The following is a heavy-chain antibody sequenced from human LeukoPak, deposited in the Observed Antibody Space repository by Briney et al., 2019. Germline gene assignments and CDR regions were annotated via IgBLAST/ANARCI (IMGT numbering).Heavy chain of an antibody. CDR3: ARSLQGNPTYDAFDI. CDR1: GGYFSGYY. J-gene: IGHJ3*02. D-gene: IGHD4-23*01. Sequence: SETLSLTCAINGGYFSGYYWSWIRQPPPQGLESIVELNHSGSTNYNPSLKSRVTISVDTSKNQFSLKLSSVTAADTAVYYCARSLQGNPTYDAFDIWGQGTMVTVSS. CDR2: LNHSGST. V-gene: IGHV4-34*01.